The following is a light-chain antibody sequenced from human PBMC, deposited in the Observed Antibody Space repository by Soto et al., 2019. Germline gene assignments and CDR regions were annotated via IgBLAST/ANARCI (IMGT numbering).Light chain of an antibody. J-gene: IGKJ1*01. CDR1: QSVSSSY. V-gene: IGKV3-20*01. CDR2: GAS. CDR3: QQYGSSPGT. Sequence: EIVLTQSPGTLSLSPGERATLSCRASQSVSSSYLAWYQQKPGQAPRLLIYGASSRATGIPDRLRGSGSGPDFTLTISRLEPEDFAVYYCQQYGSSPGTFGQGTKVEIK.